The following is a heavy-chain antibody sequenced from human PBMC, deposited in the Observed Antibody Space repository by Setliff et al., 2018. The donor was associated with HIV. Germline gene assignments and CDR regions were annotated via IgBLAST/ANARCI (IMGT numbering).Heavy chain of an antibody. D-gene: IGHD6-13*01. CDR2: INAGNGNT. CDR1: GYTFTSYA. Sequence: ASVKVSCKASGYTFTSYAMHWVRQAPGQRLEWMGWINAGNGNTKYSQKFQGRVTITRDTSASTAYMEVSSLRSEDTAVYYCARGLKGEYSSSWTPGYWGQGTLVTVSS. CDR3: ARGLKGEYSSSWTPGY. V-gene: IGHV1-3*01. J-gene: IGHJ4*02.